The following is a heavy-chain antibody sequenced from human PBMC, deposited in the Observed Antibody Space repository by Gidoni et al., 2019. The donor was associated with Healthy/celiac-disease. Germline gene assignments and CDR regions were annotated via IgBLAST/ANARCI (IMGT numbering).Heavy chain of an antibody. CDR2: IFYRGST. CDR3: AMDNIGAPWDYVAAAGGGMDV. Sequence: QLQLQESGPGLVKPSETLSLTCTVSGGSISSSSYYWGWIRQPPGKGLVWIGSIFYRGSTSYNPSLKVPFPIPVETSKTQFSLKLSSWTAADTALYYCAMDNIGAPWDYVAAAGGGMDVWGQGTTVTVSS. D-gene: IGHD6-13*01. CDR1: GGSISSSSYY. V-gene: IGHV4-39*01. J-gene: IGHJ6*02.